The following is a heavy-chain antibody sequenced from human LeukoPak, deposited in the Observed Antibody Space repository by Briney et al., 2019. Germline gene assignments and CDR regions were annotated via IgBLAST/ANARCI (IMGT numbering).Heavy chain of an antibody. CDR1: GYTFTGYY. Sequence: ASVKVSCKASGYTFTGYYMHWVRQAPGQGLEWMGWINPNSGGTNYAQKFQGRVTMTRDTSISTAYMELSRLRSEDTAVYYCARGRVSNVVVAAVDAFDIWGQGTMVTVSS. CDR3: ARGRVSNVVVAAVDAFDI. J-gene: IGHJ3*02. CDR2: INPNSGGT. D-gene: IGHD2-15*01. V-gene: IGHV1-2*02.